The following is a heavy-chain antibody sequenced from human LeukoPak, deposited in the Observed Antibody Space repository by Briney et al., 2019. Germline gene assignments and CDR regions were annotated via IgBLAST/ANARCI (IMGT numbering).Heavy chain of an antibody. V-gene: IGHV4-39*01. J-gene: IGHJ6*03. Sequence: SETLSLTCTVPGGSISSSDRYYWGWIRQPPGKGLEWIGSIYYCGHTYYNPSLKSRVTISVDTSKNQFSLKLSSVTAADTAVYYCARHMKYYYYYMDVWGKGTTVTVSS. D-gene: IGHD3-16*01. CDR3: ARHMKYYYYYMDV. CDR1: GGSISSSDRYY. CDR2: IYYCGHT.